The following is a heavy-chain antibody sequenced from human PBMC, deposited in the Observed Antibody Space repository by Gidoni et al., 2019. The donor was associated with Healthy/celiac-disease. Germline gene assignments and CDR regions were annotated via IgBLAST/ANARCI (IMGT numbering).Heavy chain of an antibody. D-gene: IGHD3-22*01. J-gene: IGHJ3*02. V-gene: IGHV3-15*01. CDR2: IKSKTDGGTT. Sequence: EVQLVESGGGLVKPGGSLRLSCAASGFTFSNAWMSWVRQAPGKGLEWVGRIKSKTDGGTTDYAAPVKGRFTISRDDSKNTLYLQMNSLKTEDTAVYYCTTDEGTYYYDSSGYLHHDAFDIWGQGTMVTVSS. CDR3: TTDEGTYYYDSSGYLHHDAFDI. CDR1: GFTFSNAW.